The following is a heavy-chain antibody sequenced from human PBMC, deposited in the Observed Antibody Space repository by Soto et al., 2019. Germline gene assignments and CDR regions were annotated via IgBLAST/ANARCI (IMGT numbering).Heavy chain of an antibody. J-gene: IGHJ4*02. V-gene: IGHV3-23*01. CDR2: ITGNGGT. CDR1: GFTFRIYA. CDR3: AKDAPGSGWLSDY. D-gene: IGHD3-22*01. Sequence: GGSLRLSCAASGFTFRIYAMSWVRQAPGKGLEWVSTITGNGGTSYADFVRGRLTISRDNSKNTLYLQMNSLRAEDTAVYYCAKDAPGSGWLSDYWGQGTLVTVSS.